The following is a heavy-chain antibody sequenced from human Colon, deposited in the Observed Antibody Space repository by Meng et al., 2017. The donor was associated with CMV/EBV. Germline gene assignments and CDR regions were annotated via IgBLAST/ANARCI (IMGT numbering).Heavy chain of an antibody. CDR1: GGSFSGYY. CDR3: ARAFCGGECYSSSNYYYGMDV. D-gene: IGHD2-21*01. Sequence: SETLSLTCAVYGGSFSGYYWSWIRQSPGKGLEWIGEINHSGNTNYNPSLKSRVTISADTSKNQVSAKLRSVTAADTAVYYCARAFCGGECYSSSNYYYGMDVWGQGTAVTVSS. J-gene: IGHJ6*02. CDR2: INHSGNT. V-gene: IGHV4-34*01.